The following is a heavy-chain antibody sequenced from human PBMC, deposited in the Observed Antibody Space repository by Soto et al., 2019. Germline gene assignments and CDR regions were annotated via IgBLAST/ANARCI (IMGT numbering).Heavy chain of an antibody. CDR2: IIPIFGTA. CDR3: ARAESRGELHPTAY. D-gene: IGHD1-26*01. J-gene: IGHJ4*02. CDR1: GGTFSSYA. V-gene: IGHV1-69*01. Sequence: QVQLVQSGAEVKKPGSSVKVSCKASGGTFSSYAISWVRQAPGQGLEWMGGIIPIFGTANYAQKVQGRVTIAADESTRTGYMEMSRLRYENTAVYYCARAESRGELHPTAYWGQGTLVTVSS.